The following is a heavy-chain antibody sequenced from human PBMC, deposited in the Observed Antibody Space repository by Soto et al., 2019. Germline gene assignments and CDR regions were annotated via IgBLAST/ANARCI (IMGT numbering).Heavy chain of an antibody. D-gene: IGHD3-10*01. CDR2: ISYDGSNK. J-gene: IGHJ4*02. V-gene: IGHV3-30*18. Sequence: GGSLRLSCAASGFTFSSYGMHWVRQAPGKGLEWVAVISYDGSNKYYADSVKGRFTISRDNSKNTLYLQMNSLRAEDTAVYYCAKDSSELGRNYVDYWGQGTLVTVSS. CDR1: GFTFSSYG. CDR3: AKDSSELGRNYVDY.